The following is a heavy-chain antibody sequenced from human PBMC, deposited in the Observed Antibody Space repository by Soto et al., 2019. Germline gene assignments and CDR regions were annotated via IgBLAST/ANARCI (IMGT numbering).Heavy chain of an antibody. D-gene: IGHD5-12*01. V-gene: IGHV3-23*01. Sequence: GGSLRLSCAASGFTFSSYAMSWVRQAPGKGLEWVSAISGSGGSTYYADSVKGRFTISRDNSKNTLYLQMNSLRAEDTAVYYCAKDSGTTRLPTEEIVATHGAGGFDYWGQGTLVTVSS. J-gene: IGHJ4*02. CDR1: GFTFSSYA. CDR3: AKDSGTTRLPTEEIVATHGAGGFDY. CDR2: ISGSGGST.